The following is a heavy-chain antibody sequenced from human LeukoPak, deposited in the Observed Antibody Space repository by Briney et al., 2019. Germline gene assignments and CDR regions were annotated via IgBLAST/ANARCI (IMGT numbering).Heavy chain of an antibody. CDR2: MYHTGSS. D-gene: IGHD1-26*01. CDR3: AGDQGGSAHRHAFDI. Sequence: SETLSLTCTVSGGSVDTIDYYWSWIRQPPGKGLEWIRYMYHTGSSIYSPSLKSRLTISVDTSKNQFSLNLSSMTAADTAVYYCAGDQGGSAHRHAFDIWGQGTLVTVSS. V-gene: IGHV4-61*08. CDR1: GGSVDTIDYY. J-gene: IGHJ3*02.